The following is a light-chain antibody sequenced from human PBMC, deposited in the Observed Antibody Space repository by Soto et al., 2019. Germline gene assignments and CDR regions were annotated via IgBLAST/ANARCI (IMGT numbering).Light chain of an antibody. CDR1: QSVNSN. V-gene: IGKV3-15*01. J-gene: IGKJ2*01. Sequence: EIVMTQSPATLSVYPGERATLSCRASQSVNSNLAWYQQKPGHSPRLLIYGASTRVTGIPARFSGSGSGTEFTLTISSLQSEDFAIYYCQQHNSWPPVFGQGTKLEIK. CDR2: GAS. CDR3: QQHNSWPPV.